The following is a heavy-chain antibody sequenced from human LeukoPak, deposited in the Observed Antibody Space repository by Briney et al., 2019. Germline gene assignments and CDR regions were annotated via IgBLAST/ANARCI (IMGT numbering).Heavy chain of an antibody. CDR2: INHDGRSA. CDR3: VRDVWGDRDGFFDN. CDR1: GFTFSSYW. D-gene: IGHD5-24*01. Sequence: GGSLRLSCAASGFTFSSYWMHWVRQVAGKGLVWVARINHDGRSASYAESVKGRFTISRDNAKSTLYLQMNSLRAEDTAVYYCVRDVWGDRDGFFDNWGQGTLVTVSS. V-gene: IGHV3-74*01. J-gene: IGHJ4*02.